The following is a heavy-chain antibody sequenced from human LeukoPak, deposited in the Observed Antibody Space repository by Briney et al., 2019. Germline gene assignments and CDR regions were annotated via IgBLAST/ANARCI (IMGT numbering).Heavy chain of an antibody. V-gene: IGHV1-46*01. CDR1: GYIFTSYY. CDR2: INPSGGST. Sequence: GASVKVSCKAFGYIFTSYYIHWVRQAPGQGLEWMGIINPSGGSTSYAQKFQGRVTMTEDTSTDTAYMELSSLRSEDTAVYYCATGGSAMNLDCWGQGTLVTVSS. D-gene: IGHD5-18*01. CDR3: ATGGSAMNLDC. J-gene: IGHJ4*02.